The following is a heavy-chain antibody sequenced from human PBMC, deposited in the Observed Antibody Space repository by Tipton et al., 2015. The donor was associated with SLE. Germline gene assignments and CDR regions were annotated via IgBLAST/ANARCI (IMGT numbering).Heavy chain of an antibody. V-gene: IGHV4-61*09. CDR2: ISTSGST. CDR1: GGSISSHTYY. Sequence: LRLSCTVSGGSISSHTYYWNWIRQPAGKALEWIGHISTSGSTDYNPSLKSRVTISVDTAKNQFSPNLRPVTAADTAVYFCARGSGWYSYWYVDLWGRGTLVTVSS. D-gene: IGHD6-19*01. J-gene: IGHJ2*01. CDR3: ARGSGWYSYWYVDL.